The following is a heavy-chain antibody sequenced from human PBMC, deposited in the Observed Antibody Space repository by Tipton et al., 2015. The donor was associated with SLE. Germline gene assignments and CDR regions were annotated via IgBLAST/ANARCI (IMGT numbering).Heavy chain of an antibody. CDR2: ISAYNGNT. J-gene: IGHJ6*02. V-gene: IGHV1-18*01. CDR1: GYTFTSYG. Sequence: SGPEVKKPGASVKVSCKASGYTFTSYGISWVRQAPGQGLEWMGWISAYNGNTNYAQKLQGRVTMTTDTSTSTAYMELRSLRSDDTAVYYCASPSGYYDSSGWIFYGMDVWGQGTTVTVSS. D-gene: IGHD3-22*01. CDR3: ASPSGYYDSSGWIFYGMDV.